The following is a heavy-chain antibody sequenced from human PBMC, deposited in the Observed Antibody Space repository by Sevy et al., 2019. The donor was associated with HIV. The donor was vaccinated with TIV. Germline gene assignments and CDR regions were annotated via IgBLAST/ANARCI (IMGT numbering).Heavy chain of an antibody. Sequence: GGSLRLSCAASGFTFSNAWMSWVRQAPGKGLEWVGRIKSKTDGGTTDYAAPVKGRFTISRDDSKNTLYLQMNSLKTEDTAVYYCTTEMGDGPEGLLDYWGQGTLVTVSS. D-gene: IGHD2-21*02. CDR1: GFTFSNAW. CDR2: IKSKTDGGTT. CDR3: TTEMGDGPEGLLDY. J-gene: IGHJ4*02. V-gene: IGHV3-15*01.